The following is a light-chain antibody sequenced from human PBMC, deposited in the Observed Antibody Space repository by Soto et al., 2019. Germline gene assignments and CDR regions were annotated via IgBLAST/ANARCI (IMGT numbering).Light chain of an antibody. J-gene: IGKJ1*01. Sequence: DMQMTQSPSSLSASVGDRVTITCRASETIASYVNWYQQRPGKAPKLLIYAASTLQSGVPSRFGGSGSGTDFTLTITSLQPEDFATYFCQQTYNPPRTFGQGTRL. V-gene: IGKV1-39*01. CDR2: AAS. CDR3: QQTYNPPRT. CDR1: ETIASY.